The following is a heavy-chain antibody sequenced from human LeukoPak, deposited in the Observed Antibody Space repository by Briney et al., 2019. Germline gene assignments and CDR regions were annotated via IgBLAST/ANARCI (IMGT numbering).Heavy chain of an antibody. CDR3: ARDTGFHSGYDFKRFEY. V-gene: IGHV1-8*01. Sequence: GASVKVSCKASGYTFTSYDINWVRQATGQGLEWMGWMNPNSGNTGYAQKFQGRVTMTRNTSISTAYMELSSLRSEDTAVYYCARDTGFHSGYDFKRFEYWGQGTLVTVSS. D-gene: IGHD5-12*01. J-gene: IGHJ4*02. CDR1: GYTFTSYD. CDR2: MNPNSGNT.